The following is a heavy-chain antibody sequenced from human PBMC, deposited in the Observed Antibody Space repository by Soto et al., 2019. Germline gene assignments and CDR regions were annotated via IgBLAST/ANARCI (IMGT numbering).Heavy chain of an antibody. V-gene: IGHV2-5*02. CDR1: GFSLSTIGVG. Sequence: QITLMESGPTLVKPTQTLTLACTFSGFSLSTIGVGVGWIRQPPGKALEWLALIYWDDDRRYSPSLKNRLTMTKDTSRHPVVLVMTHVDPVDTASYYSVHIEITWGGVGRHDAFDVWGQGLMVTVSS. D-gene: IGHD3-16*01. CDR3: VHIEITWGGVGRHDAFDV. CDR2: IYWDDDR. J-gene: IGHJ3*01.